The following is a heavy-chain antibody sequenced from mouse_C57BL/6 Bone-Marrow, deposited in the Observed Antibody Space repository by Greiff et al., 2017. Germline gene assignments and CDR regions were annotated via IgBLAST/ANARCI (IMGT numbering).Heavy chain of an antibody. CDR2: IHPNSGST. J-gene: IGHJ3*01. CDR1: GYTFTSYW. Sequence: QVHVKQPGAELVKPGASVKLSCKASGYTFTSYWMHWVKQRPGQGLEWIGMIHPNSGSTNYNEKFKSKATLTVDKSSSTAYMQLSSLTSEDSAVYDCARGGSSLVAYWGQGTLVTVSA. CDR3: ARGGSSLVAY. V-gene: IGHV1-64*01. D-gene: IGHD1-1*01.